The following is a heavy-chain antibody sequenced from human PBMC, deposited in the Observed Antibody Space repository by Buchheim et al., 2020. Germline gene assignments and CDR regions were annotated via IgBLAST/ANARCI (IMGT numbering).Heavy chain of an antibody. CDR2: IYSGGST. CDR3: AREEYYYDSSGYFWFDP. D-gene: IGHD3-22*01. V-gene: IGHV3-66*01. CDR1: GFTVSSNY. J-gene: IGHJ5*02. Sequence: EVQLVESGGGLVQPGGSLRLSCAASGFTVSSNYMSWVRQAPGKGLEWVSVIYSGGSTYYADSVKGRFTISRDNSKTKLYLQMNSLRAEDTAVYYCAREEYYYDSSGYFWFDPWGQGTL.